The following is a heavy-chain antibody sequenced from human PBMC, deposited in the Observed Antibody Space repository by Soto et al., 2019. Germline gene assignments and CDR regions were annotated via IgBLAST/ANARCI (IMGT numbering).Heavy chain of an antibody. CDR1: GYSFTGHY. J-gene: IGHJ3*02. CDR3: ARSGTTVKTQGPFAI. Sequence: ASVNVSCKASGYSFTGHYMHWVRQAPGQGLEWMGWINPNSGGTNYAQKFQGWVTMTRDTSISTAYMELSRLRSDDTAVYYCARSGTTVKTQGPFAISAKGTKVT. D-gene: IGHD4-17*01. CDR2: INPNSGGT. V-gene: IGHV1-2*04.